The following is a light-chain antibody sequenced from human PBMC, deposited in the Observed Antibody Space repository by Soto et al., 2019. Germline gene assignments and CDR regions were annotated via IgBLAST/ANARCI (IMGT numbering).Light chain of an antibody. CDR2: VAF. V-gene: IGKV1-39*01. J-gene: IGKJ5*01. CDR3: QQSFRSPIT. Sequence: DIQITQSPSSLSSYLLDTVTMTCRASQSIALSVNWYQQKPGKAPKLLIYVAFTLESGVPSRFSGSGSGTEFTLTIRSLQPEDFATYYCQQSFRSPITFGQGTRLEIK. CDR1: QSIALS.